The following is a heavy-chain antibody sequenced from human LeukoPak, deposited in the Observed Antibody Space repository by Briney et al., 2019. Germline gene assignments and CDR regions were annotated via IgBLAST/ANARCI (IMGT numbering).Heavy chain of an antibody. Sequence: PSETLSLTCTVSGGSISSYYWGWIRQPPGKGLEWIGSIYYSGSTYYNPSLKSRVTISVDTSKNQFSLKLSSVTAADTAVYYCARPFYTIATFDYWGQGTLVTVSS. CDR3: ARPFYTIATFDY. CDR2: IYYSGST. J-gene: IGHJ4*02. D-gene: IGHD3-3*02. V-gene: IGHV4-39*01. CDR1: GGSISSYY.